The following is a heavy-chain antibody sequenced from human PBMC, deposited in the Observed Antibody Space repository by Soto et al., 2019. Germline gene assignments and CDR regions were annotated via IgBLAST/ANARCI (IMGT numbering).Heavy chain of an antibody. CDR3: AKDSGYNYGYFRWFDP. CDR1: GGSISNYY. D-gene: IGHD5-18*01. CDR2: IFYSGST. V-gene: IGHV4-59*01. Sequence: QVHLQESGPRLVKPSETLSLTCTVSGGSISNYYWSWIRQPPGRGLEWIGHIFYSGSTNYNPALNSRVNTSVGTSKSQVSQQLSSVTAADTAVYYCAKDSGYNYGYFRWFDPWGQGTLVTVSS. J-gene: IGHJ5*02.